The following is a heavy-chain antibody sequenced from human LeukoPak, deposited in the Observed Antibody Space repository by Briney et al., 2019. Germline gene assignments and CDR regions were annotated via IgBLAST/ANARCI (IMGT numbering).Heavy chain of an antibody. CDR3: ARQPAGSGSYLLFIYYYYYYMDV. J-gene: IGHJ6*03. CDR2: IYYSGST. D-gene: IGHD3-10*01. V-gene: IGHV4-39*01. Sequence: SETLSLTCTVSGGSISSSSYYWGWIRQPPGKGLEWIGSIYYSGSTYYNPSLKSRVTISVDTSKNQFSLKLSSVTAADTAVYYCARQPAGSGSYLLFIYYYYYYMDVWGKGTTVTISS. CDR1: GGSISSSSYY.